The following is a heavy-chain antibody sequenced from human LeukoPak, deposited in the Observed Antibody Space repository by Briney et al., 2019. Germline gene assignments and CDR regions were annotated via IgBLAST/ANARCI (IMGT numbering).Heavy chain of an antibody. J-gene: IGHJ4*02. V-gene: IGHV4-39*07. Sequence: PSETLSLTCTVSGGSISSGSYYWGWIRQPPGKGLEWIGNIYYSGSTYYNPSLKSRVSISVDTSKNQFSLKLTSVTAADTAVYYCARGWYSSGVFDFWGQGTLFTVSS. CDR3: ARGWYSSGVFDF. D-gene: IGHD2-15*01. CDR1: GGSISSGSYY. CDR2: IYYSGST.